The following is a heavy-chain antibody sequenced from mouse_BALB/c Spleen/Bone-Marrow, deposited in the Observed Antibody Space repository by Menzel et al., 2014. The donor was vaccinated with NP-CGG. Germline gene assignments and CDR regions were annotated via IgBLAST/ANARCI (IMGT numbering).Heavy chain of an antibody. D-gene: IGHD1-1*01. CDR1: GFTFSSFG. J-gene: IGHJ2*01. V-gene: IGHV5-17*02. CDR2: VSSGSSTI. Sequence: EVKVEESGGGLVQPGGSRKLSCAASGFTFSSFGMHCVRQAPEKGLEWVAYVSSGSSTIYYADTVKGRFTISRDNPKNTLFLQMTSLRSEDTAMYYCARSYYGSSYYFDYWGQGTTLTVSS. CDR3: ARSYYGSSYYFDY.